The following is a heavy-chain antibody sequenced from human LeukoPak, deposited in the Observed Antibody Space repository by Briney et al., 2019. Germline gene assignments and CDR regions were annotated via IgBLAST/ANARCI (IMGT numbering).Heavy chain of an antibody. CDR3: ERATKVPTRRLLGY. CDR2: MNPNRGNT. V-gene: IGHV1-8*01. D-gene: IGHD4-17*01. CDR1: GYTFTNYD. J-gene: IGHJ4*02. Sequence: GSSVTVSCKASGYTFTNYDINWVRQAPGQGLEGMGWMNPNRGNTGYAHNFQGRVTMTRNTSITTAYMELSRMTSEAAAAYYCERATKVPTRRLLGYWGQGTLVTVSS.